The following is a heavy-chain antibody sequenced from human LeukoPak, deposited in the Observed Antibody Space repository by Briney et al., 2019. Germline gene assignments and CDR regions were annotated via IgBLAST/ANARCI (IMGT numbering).Heavy chain of an antibody. CDR3: ARPRTVAGRRAYYYYGMDV. CDR2: IYPGDSDT. J-gene: IGHJ6*02. D-gene: IGHD6-19*01. V-gene: IGHV5-51*01. Sequence: GESLKISCKGSGYSFTSYWIGWMRQMPGKGLEWMGIIYPGDSDTRYSPSFQGQVTISADKSISTAYLQWSSLKASDTAMYYCARPRTVAGRRAYYYYGMDVWGQGTTVTVSS. CDR1: GYSFTSYW.